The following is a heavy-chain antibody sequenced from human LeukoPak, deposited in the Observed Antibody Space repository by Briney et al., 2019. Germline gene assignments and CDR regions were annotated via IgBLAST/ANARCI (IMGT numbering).Heavy chain of an antibody. J-gene: IGHJ4*02. V-gene: IGHV3-23*01. D-gene: IGHD2-2*01. CDR2: ISGSGGST. CDR1: GFTFTTYA. CDR3: VKFRGQLLSSYYFDY. Sequence: GGSLRLSCAASGFTFTTYAMSWVRQAPGKGLEWVSTISGSGGSTYYADSVKGRFTISRDNSKNTLYLQMNSLRGEDTAVYYCVKFRGQLLSSYYFDYWGQGTLVTVSS.